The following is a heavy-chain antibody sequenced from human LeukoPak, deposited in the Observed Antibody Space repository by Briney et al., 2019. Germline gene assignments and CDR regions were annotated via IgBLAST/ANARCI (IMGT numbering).Heavy chain of an antibody. D-gene: IGHD3-10*01. J-gene: IGHJ4*02. Sequence: SETLSLTCAVYGGSFSGYYWSWIRQPPGKGLEWIGEINHSGSTNYNPSLKSRVTISVDTSKNQFSLKLSSVTAADTAVYYCAQSPGGSGSYYRVWGQGTLVTVSS. CDR1: GGSFSGYY. CDR3: AQSPGGSGSYYRV. V-gene: IGHV4-34*01. CDR2: INHSGST.